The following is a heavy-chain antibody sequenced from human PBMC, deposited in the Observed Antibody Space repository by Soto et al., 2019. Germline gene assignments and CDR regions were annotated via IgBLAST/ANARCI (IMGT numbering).Heavy chain of an antibody. Sequence: GGSLRLSCAASGFTFSSNAMSWVRQAPGKGLGWVSGITGSGGITDYADSVKGRFTISRDNSRNTVYLQMTYLRVEETVVYFCAKHTTFYYDSTGPGDYFDYWGQGTLVTVSS. CDR3: AKHTTFYYDSTGPGDYFDY. J-gene: IGHJ4*02. CDR2: ITGSGGIT. V-gene: IGHV3-23*01. D-gene: IGHD3-22*01. CDR1: GFTFSSNA.